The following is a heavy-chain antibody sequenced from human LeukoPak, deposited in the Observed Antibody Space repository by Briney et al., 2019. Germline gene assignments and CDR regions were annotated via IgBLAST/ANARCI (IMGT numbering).Heavy chain of an antibody. CDR3: ASSSFDYYGSGSYSVDY. D-gene: IGHD3-10*01. J-gene: IGHJ4*02. CDR2: INHSGST. Sequence: SETLSLTCTVSGGSIGNYYWSWIRQPPGKGLEWIGEINHSGSTNYNPSLKSRVTISVDTSKNQFSLKLSSVTAADTAVYYCASSSFDYYGSGSYSVDYWGQGTLVTVSS. CDR1: GGSIGNYY. V-gene: IGHV4-34*01.